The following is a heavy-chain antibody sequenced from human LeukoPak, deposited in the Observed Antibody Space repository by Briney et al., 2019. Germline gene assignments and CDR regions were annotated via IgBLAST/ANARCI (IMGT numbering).Heavy chain of an antibody. J-gene: IGHJ6*04. D-gene: IGHD3-10*01. V-gene: IGHV4-34*01. CDR2: INHSGST. CDR3: ARAGYGSGRDV. CDR1: GGSFSGYY. Sequence: SETLSLTCAVYGGSFSGYYWSWIRQPPGKGLEWIGEINHSGSTNYNPPLKSRVTISVDTSKNQFSLKLSSVTAADTAVYYCARAGYGSGRDVWGKGTTVTVSS.